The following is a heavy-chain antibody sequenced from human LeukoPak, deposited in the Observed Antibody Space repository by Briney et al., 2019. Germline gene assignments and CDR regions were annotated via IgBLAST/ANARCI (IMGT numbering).Heavy chain of an antibody. D-gene: IGHD3-10*01. V-gene: IGHV4-59*12. J-gene: IGHJ4*02. Sequence: SGTLSLTCTVSGGSISSYYWSWIRQPPGEALQWIGYIFFTGNTNYNPSLRSRVTISIDTSKNQFSLQLSSVTAADTAVYYCASFYYGSGSYWGQGTLVTVSS. CDR1: GGSISSYY. CDR3: ASFYYGSGSY. CDR2: IFFTGNT.